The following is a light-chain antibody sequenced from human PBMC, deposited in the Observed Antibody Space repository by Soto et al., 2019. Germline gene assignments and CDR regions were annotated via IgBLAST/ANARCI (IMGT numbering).Light chain of an antibody. J-gene: IGKJ1*01. CDR2: GAS. Sequence: DIQMTQSPSTLSVSLGDRITITCWASEDIDTSLAWFQQRPGKAPKVLIAGASGLMNGVPSTFSGSGSGTEFALTISSVQPDDFATYFCQHYDTFSWTFGQGTKVEMK. CDR3: QHYDTFSWT. CDR1: EDIDTS. V-gene: IGKV1-5*01.